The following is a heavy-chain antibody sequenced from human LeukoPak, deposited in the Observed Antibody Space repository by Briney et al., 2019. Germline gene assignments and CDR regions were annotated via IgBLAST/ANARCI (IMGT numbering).Heavy chain of an antibody. CDR1: GVSINDHY. D-gene: IGHD3-3*01. Sequence: SETLSLTCSISGVSINDHYWAWIRQPAGRGLEWIGHIYISGTTDYNPSLRSRVTISLDMSKNSFSLRLTSMTAADTAVYYCAREYDFWTGTDFSRGWLDPWGQGIVVTVSS. CDR3: AREYDFWTGTDFSRGWLDP. V-gene: IGHV4-4*07. J-gene: IGHJ5*02. CDR2: IYISGTT.